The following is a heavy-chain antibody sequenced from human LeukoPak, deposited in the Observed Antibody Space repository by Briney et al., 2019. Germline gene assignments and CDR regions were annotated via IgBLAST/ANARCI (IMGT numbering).Heavy chain of an antibody. J-gene: IGHJ4*02. Sequence: PGGSLRLSCAASGFTFSSYSMNWVRQAPGKGLEWVSSISSSSSYIYYADSVKGRFTISRDNAKNTLYLQMNSLRAEDTAVYYCARGPGAPYHFDSWGQGTLVTVSS. CDR2: ISSSSSYI. CDR1: GFTFSSYS. CDR3: ARGPGAPYHFDS. V-gene: IGHV3-21*01. D-gene: IGHD4-17*01.